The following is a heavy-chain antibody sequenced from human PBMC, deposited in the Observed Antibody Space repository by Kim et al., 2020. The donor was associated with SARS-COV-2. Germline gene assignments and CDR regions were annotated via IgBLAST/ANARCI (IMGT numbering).Heavy chain of an antibody. CDR2: LSDSGGTT. CDR3: AKHWDSGTYYNFLDY. Sequence: GGSLRLSCAASGFIFSNYGMSWVRQAPGKGLEWVSALSDSGGTTYYADSVRGRFTISRDNSKNTLYLQMNGLRVEDTAVYYCAKHWDSGTYYNFLDYWGQGTLVTVSS. D-gene: IGHD3-10*01. J-gene: IGHJ4*02. V-gene: IGHV3-23*01. CDR1: GFIFSNYG.